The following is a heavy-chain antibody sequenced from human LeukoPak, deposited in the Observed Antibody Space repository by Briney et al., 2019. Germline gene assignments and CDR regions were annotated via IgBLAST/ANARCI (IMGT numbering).Heavy chain of an antibody. CDR1: GGSISSYY. V-gene: IGHV4-59*01. Sequence: SETLSLTCTVCGGSISSYYWSLIRQSAGKGLEWIGYIYYSGSTKYNPSLKSRVTISVDTSKNQFSLKLSSVTAADTAVYYCARSPCVDYVNYWGQGTLVTVSS. CDR2: IYYSGST. CDR3: ARSPCVDYVNY. J-gene: IGHJ4*02. D-gene: IGHD4-17*01.